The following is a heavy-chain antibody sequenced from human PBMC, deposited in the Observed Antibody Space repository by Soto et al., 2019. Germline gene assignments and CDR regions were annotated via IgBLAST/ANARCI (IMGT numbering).Heavy chain of an antibody. CDR2: IKQDGSEK. J-gene: IGHJ6*02. V-gene: IGHV3-7*03. CDR3: ASFGDTGGQYYYDSSGYYSYYYYGMDV. D-gene: IGHD3-22*01. CDR1: GFTFSSYW. Sequence: SCKASGFTFSSYWMSWVRQAPGKGLEWVANIKQDGSEKYYVDSVKGRFTISRDNAKNSLYLQMNSLRAEDTAVYYCASFGDTGGQYYYDSSGYYSYYYYGMDVWGQGTTVTVSS.